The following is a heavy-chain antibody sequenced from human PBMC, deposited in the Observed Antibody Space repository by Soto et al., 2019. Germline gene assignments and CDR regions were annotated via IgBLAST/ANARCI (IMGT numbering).Heavy chain of an antibody. V-gene: IGHV2-5*02. D-gene: IGHD2-21*02. CDR3: PQSRCGGDCLRSYQSHYYYGVDV. Sequence: QITLKESGPTLVKPTQTLTLTCTFSGFSLRTSGVGVGWIRQPPGKTLEWLALIYWDNDKRYSPSLRSRLPITKDTSETQVVLTMTNIDPVDTAKNYWPQSRCGGDCLRSYQSHYYYGVDVWGQGTTVTVSS. CDR1: GFSLRTSGVG. CDR2: IYWDNDK. J-gene: IGHJ6*01.